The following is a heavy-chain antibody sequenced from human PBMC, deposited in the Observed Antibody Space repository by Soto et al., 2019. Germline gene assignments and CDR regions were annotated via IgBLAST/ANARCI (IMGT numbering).Heavy chain of an antibody. CDR1: GGSISRSNW. Sequence: SETLSLTCAVSGGSISRSNWWSWVRQPPGKGLEWIGEIYHSGSTNYNPSLKSRVTISVDKSENQFSLKLSSVTAADTAVYYCASIRDGYRSAFDIWGQGTMVTVSS. V-gene: IGHV4-4*02. CDR2: IYHSGST. CDR3: ASIRDGYRSAFDI. J-gene: IGHJ3*02. D-gene: IGHD5-12*01.